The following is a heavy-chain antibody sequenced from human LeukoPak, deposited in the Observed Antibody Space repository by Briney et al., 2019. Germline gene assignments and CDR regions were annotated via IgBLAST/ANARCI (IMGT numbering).Heavy chain of an antibody. CDR3: AKEGVYGSGSYYSYYYYYYMDV. V-gene: IGHV3-48*03. CDR1: GFTFSSYE. CDR2: ISSSGSTV. D-gene: IGHD3-10*01. J-gene: IGHJ6*03. Sequence: PGGSLRLSCAASGFTFSSYEMNWVRQAPGKGLEWVPYISSSGSTVYYADSVKGRFTISRDNSKNTLYLQMNSLRAEDTAVYYCAKEGVYGSGSYYSYYYYYYMDVWGKGTTVTISS.